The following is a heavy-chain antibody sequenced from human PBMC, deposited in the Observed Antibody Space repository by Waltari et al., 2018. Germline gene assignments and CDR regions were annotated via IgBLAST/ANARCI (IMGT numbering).Heavy chain of an antibody. CDR2: ITWNGGII. CDR1: GFKFNDYG. J-gene: IGHJ4*02. Sequence: EVQLAESGGAVVRPGGSLRLTGLASGFKFNDYGMSWVRRVPGKGLEWVSGITWNGGIISYSDSVKGRFTITRDNDKNSLSLQMTSLRVEDTALYYCARYLNWGLPRFDNWGQGTQVTVSS. D-gene: IGHD3-16*01. CDR3: ARYLNWGLPRFDN. V-gene: IGHV3-20*04.